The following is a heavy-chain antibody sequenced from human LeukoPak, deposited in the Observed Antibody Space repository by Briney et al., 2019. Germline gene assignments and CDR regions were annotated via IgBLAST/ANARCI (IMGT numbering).Heavy chain of an antibody. V-gene: IGHV4-39*07. D-gene: IGHD6-13*01. CDR1: GGSISSSSYY. CDR2: IYYSGST. J-gene: IGHJ5*02. Sequence: PSETLSLTCTVSGGSISSSSYYWGWIRQPPGKGLEWIGSIYYSGSTYYNPSLKSRVTISVDTSKNQFSLKLSSVTAADTAVYYRARAYRGAAAGLWFDPWGQGTLVTVSS. CDR3: ARAYRGAAAGLWFDP.